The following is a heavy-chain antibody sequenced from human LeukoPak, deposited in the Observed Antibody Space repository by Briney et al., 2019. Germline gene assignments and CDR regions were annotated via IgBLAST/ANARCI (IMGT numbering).Heavy chain of an antibody. CDR1: GESVSGYY. CDR3: ARRVRSSCLDY. D-gene: IGHD6-13*01. V-gene: IGHV4-34*01. J-gene: IGHJ4*02. Sequence: SETLSLTCAVYGESVSGYYWNWIRQPPGKGLEWIGEINHSGSTNYNPSLKSRVTISVDTSKNQFSLKLRSVTAADTAVYYCARRVRSSCLDYWGQGTLVTVSS. CDR2: INHSGST.